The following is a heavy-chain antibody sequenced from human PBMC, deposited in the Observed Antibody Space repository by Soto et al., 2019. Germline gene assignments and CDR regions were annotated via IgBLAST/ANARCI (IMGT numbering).Heavy chain of an antibody. D-gene: IGHD4-4*01. CDR3: TGDSSTGRNLDKWFDP. CDR1: GYTFTDYF. Sequence: ASVKVSCKASGYTFTDYFIHWVRQAPGQGPECMGWINPNSGNTKYLQRFQGRLIMTRDTSINTAYMELRRLKSGATAVDDCTGDSSTGRNLDKWFDPWGQGTLVTVSS. J-gene: IGHJ5*02. CDR2: INPNSGNT. V-gene: IGHV1-2*02.